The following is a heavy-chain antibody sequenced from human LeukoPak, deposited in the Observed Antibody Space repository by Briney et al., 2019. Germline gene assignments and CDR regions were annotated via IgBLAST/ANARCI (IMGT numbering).Heavy chain of an antibody. D-gene: IGHD3-22*01. Sequence: ASVKVSCKASGYTFTGYYMHWVRQAPGQGLEWMGWINPNSGGTNYAQKFQGRVTMTRDTSISTAYMELSRLRSDDTAVYYCATNYYDSSRAASDYWGQGTLVTVSS. V-gene: IGHV1-2*02. CDR3: ATNYYDSSRAASDY. J-gene: IGHJ4*02. CDR2: INPNSGGT. CDR1: GYTFTGYY.